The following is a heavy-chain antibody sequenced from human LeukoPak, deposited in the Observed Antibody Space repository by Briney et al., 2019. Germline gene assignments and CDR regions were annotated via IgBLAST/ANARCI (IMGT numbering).Heavy chain of an antibody. J-gene: IGHJ4*02. CDR3: ARDPALSMVRGVMLYYFDY. V-gene: IGHV3-21*01. Sequence: PGGSLRLSCVGSGFIFSDYPIHWVRQAPGKGLEWVSSISSSSSYIYYADSVKGRFTISRDNAKNSLYLQMNSLRAEDTAVYYCARDPALSMVRGVMLYYFDYWGQGTLVTVSS. CDR1: GFIFSDYP. CDR2: ISSSSSYI. D-gene: IGHD3-10*01.